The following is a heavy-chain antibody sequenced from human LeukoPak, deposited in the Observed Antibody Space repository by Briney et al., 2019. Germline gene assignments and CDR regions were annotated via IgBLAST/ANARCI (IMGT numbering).Heavy chain of an antibody. CDR3: ATEGHRSGWAGTFDI. CDR2: TSYDESIK. CDR1: GFTLSTSS. V-gene: IGHV3-30-3*01. D-gene: IGHD6-25*01. Sequence: GGSLRLPCEASGFTLSTSSMHRVRQAPGKGLEGVAVTSYDESIKVYAESVKGRFTISRDNSEKTFYLQMNSLQFEDTAVYYCATEGHRSGWAGTFDIWGQGTMVTISS. J-gene: IGHJ3*02.